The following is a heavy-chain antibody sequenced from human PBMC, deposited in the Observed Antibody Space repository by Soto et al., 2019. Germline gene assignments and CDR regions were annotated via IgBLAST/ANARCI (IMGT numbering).Heavy chain of an antibody. Sequence: PSETLSLTCTVSGGSISSYYWSWIRQPPGKGLEWIGSIYYSGSTSYNTSLKSRVTISVDTSKNHFSLRLSSVTAADTAVYYCARDGYYYGSGRAFDIWGQGTMVTVSS. V-gene: IGHV4-59*01. CDR3: ARDGYYYGSGRAFDI. CDR1: GGSISSYY. D-gene: IGHD3-10*01. J-gene: IGHJ3*02. CDR2: IYYSGST.